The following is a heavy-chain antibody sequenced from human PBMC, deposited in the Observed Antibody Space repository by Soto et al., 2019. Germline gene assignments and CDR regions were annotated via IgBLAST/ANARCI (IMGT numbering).Heavy chain of an antibody. CDR1: GFTFSDYY. Sequence: PGGSLRLSCAASGFTFSDYYMSWIRQAPGKGLEWVSYISSSGSTIYYADSVKGRFTISRDNAKNSLYLQMNSLRAEDTAVYYCAREILEQQLVRVYYYYGMDVWGQGTTVTVSS. J-gene: IGHJ6*02. V-gene: IGHV3-11*01. D-gene: IGHD6-13*01. CDR3: AREILEQQLVRVYYYYGMDV. CDR2: ISSSGSTI.